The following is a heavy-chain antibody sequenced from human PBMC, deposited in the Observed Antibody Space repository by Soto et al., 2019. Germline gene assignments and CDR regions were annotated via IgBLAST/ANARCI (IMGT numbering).Heavy chain of an antibody. D-gene: IGHD2-15*01. CDR1: GYTLTELS. J-gene: IGHJ4*02. CDR3: ASSSGGSHAFDY. Sequence: ASVKVSCKVSGYTLTELSMHWVRQAPGKGLEWMGGFDPEDGETIYAQKFQGRVTMTEDTSTDTAYMELSSLRSEDTAVYYCASSSGGSHAFDYWGQGTLVTVSS. CDR2: FDPEDGET. V-gene: IGHV1-24*01.